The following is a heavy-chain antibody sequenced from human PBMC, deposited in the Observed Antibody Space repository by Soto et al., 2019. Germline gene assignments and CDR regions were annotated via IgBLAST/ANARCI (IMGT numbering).Heavy chain of an antibody. Sequence: GGSLRLSCAASGFTFSSYGMYWFRQAPGKGLEWVAVISYDGSNKYYADSVKGRFTISRDNSKNTLYLQMNSLRAEDTAVYYCAKGDIVVVVAATLDYWGQGTLVTVSS. J-gene: IGHJ4*02. D-gene: IGHD2-15*01. CDR2: ISYDGSNK. CDR1: GFTFSSYG. V-gene: IGHV3-30*18. CDR3: AKGDIVVVVAATLDY.